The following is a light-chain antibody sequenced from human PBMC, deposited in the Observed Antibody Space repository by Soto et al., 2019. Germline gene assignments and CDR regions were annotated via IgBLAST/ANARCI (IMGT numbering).Light chain of an antibody. CDR3: QQRSNWPPNT. CDR1: QSVSSY. V-gene: IGKV3-11*01. CDR2: DAS. J-gene: IGKJ2*01. Sequence: EIVFTQSPATLSFSPGERATLSCRASQSVSSYLAWYQQKPGQAPRLLIYDASNRATGIPARFSGSGSGTDFTLTISSLEPEDFAVYYCQQRSNWPPNTFGQGTKVDIK.